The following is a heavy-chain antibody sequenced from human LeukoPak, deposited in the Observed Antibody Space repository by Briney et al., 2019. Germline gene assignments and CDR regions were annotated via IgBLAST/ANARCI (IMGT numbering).Heavy chain of an antibody. CDR3: AKDRAGPGMVATFFDY. D-gene: IGHD5-12*01. J-gene: IGHJ4*02. CDR1: GFTFDDYT. V-gene: IGHV3-43*01. CDR2: ISWDGGST. Sequence: PGGSLRLSCAASGFTFDDYTMHWVRQAPGKGLEWVSLISWDGGSTYYADSVKGRFTIPRDNSKNSLYLQMNSLRTEDTALYYCAKDRAGPGMVATFFDYWGQGTLVTVSS.